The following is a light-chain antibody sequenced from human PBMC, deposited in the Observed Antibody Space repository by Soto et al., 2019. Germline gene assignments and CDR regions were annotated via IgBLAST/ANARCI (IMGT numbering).Light chain of an antibody. Sequence: DMQMNQPHSPLFSPVGDGVTITCRASQSFSTWLAWYQQKPGKAPKLLIYKASSLEGGVPSRFGGSGSGTLFNITISSLHPDDFATYYCQQYNTCPLTFGGGTTVEIK. CDR1: QSFSTW. CDR2: KAS. CDR3: QQYNTCPLT. V-gene: IGKV1-5*03. J-gene: IGKJ4*01.